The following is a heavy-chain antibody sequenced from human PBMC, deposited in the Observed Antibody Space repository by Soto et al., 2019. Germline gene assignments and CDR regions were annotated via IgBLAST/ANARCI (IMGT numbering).Heavy chain of an antibody. CDR3: ARVGAGFDY. J-gene: IGHJ4*01. CDR2: TRDKANSYTT. V-gene: IGHV3-72*01. D-gene: IGHD1-26*01. Sequence: EVQLVDSGGGLVQPGGSLRLSCAASGFTFSDHYMDWVRQAPGKGLEWVGRTRDKANSYTTEYAASVKGRFTISRDDSKNSLYLQMNSLKTEDTAVYYCARVGAGFDYWGHGPLVTVSS. CDR1: GFTFSDHY.